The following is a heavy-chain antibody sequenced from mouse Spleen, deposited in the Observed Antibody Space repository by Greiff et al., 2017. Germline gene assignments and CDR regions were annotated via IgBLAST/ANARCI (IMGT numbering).Heavy chain of an antibody. CDR3: ARQASMITTGWFAY. J-gene: IGHJ3*01. CDR2: ISSGGGNT. D-gene: IGHD2-4*01. CDR1: GFTFSSYA. Sequence: EVMLVESGGGLVKLGGSLKLSCAASGFTFSSYAMSWVRQTPEKRLEWVATISSGGGNTYYPDSVKGRFTISRDNAKNTLYLQMSSLKSEDTAMYYCARQASMITTGWFAYWGQGTLVTVSA. V-gene: IGHV5-9*01.